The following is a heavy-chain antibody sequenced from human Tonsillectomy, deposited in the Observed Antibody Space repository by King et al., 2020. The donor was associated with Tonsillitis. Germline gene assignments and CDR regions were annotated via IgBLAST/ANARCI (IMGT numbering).Heavy chain of an antibody. V-gene: IGHV3-23*04. D-gene: IGHD1-26*01. J-gene: IGHJ6*02. CDR3: AKGGRWEYYSYYGMDV. Sequence: VQLVESGGGLVQPGGSLRLSCAASGFTFSGYAMTWVRQAPGKGLEWVSAINSDGGRTSYADSVKGRFTISRDNSKNTLYLQMNSLRAEDTAVYYCAKGGRWEYYSYYGMDVWGQGTTVTVSS. CDR1: GFTFSGYA. CDR2: INSDGGRT.